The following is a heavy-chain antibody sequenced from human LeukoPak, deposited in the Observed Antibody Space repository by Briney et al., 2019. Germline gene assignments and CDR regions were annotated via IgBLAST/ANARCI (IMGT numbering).Heavy chain of an antibody. CDR2: FYYSGST. J-gene: IGHJ4*02. Sequence: SETLSLTCTVSGGSISSYYWSWIRQPPGKGLEWIGYFYYSGSTNYNPSLKSRVTISVDTSKNQFSLKLSSVTAADTALYYCARNDILSGYSLFDYWGQGTLVTVSS. CDR3: ARNDILSGYSLFDY. D-gene: IGHD3-9*01. V-gene: IGHV4-59*12. CDR1: GGSISSYY.